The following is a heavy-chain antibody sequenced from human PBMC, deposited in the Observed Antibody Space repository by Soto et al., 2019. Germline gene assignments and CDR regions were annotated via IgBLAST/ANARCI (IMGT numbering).Heavy chain of an antibody. Sequence: SLACTGSGGSGCSGSYYWPWIRQPPGKGLEWIGYIYYTGSASYNPSLNSRVTISVDKSKNQFSLRLSSVTAADTAVYYCARLQFYDFWRGSDLTAYWGQGTLVTAPQ. CDR3: ARLQFYDFWRGSDLTAY. D-gene: IGHD3-3*01. V-gene: IGHV4-61*01. CDR1: GGSGCSGSYY. J-gene: IGHJ4*02. CDR2: IYYTGSA.